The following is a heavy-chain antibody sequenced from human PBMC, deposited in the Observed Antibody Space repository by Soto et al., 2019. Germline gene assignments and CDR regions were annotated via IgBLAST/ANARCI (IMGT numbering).Heavy chain of an antibody. Sequence: PGGSLRLSCAASGFTFSSYWMHWVRQAPGKGLVWVSRINSDGSSTSYADSVKGRFTISRDNAKNTLYLQMNSLRAEDTAVYYCAREAGYSYGPYFDYWGQGTLVTVSS. D-gene: IGHD5-18*01. V-gene: IGHV3-74*01. CDR3: AREAGYSYGPYFDY. CDR2: INSDGSST. J-gene: IGHJ4*02. CDR1: GFTFSSYW.